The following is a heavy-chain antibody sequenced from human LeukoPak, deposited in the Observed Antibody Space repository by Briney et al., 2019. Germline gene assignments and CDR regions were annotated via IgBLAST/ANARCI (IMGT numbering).Heavy chain of an antibody. CDR1: GCTFSSYA. V-gene: IGHV1-69*04. Sequence: SVKVSCKASGCTFSSYAISGVRQALGQGLEWMGRIIPILGIANYSQKFQGRVTITADKSTSRAYMELSSLRSEDTAVYYCVREGLSSSWYNWFDPWGQGTLVTVSS. D-gene: IGHD6-13*01. J-gene: IGHJ5*02. CDR3: VREGLSSSWYNWFDP. CDR2: IIPILGIA.